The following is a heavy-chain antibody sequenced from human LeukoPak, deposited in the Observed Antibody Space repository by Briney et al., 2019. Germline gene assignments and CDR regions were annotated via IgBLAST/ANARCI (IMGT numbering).Heavy chain of an antibody. CDR2: IHHDESEY. D-gene: IGHD2-21*01. Sequence: GGSLRLSCEVSGFALNNYWMSWVRQAPGKGLEWVALIHHDESEYYYVDSVKGRFSVSRDNAKGSVHLQMNSLRVDDTAVYYCTRWVSQYYFDFWGQGALVTVSS. CDR1: GFALNNYW. V-gene: IGHV3-7*01. CDR3: TRWVSQYYFDF. J-gene: IGHJ4*02.